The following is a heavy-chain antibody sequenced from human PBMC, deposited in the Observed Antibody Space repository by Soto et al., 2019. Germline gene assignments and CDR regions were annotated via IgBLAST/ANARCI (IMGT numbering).Heavy chain of an antibody. CDR1: GYTFTSYG. CDR3: ARDTGDWGENYWYFDL. J-gene: IGHJ2*01. D-gene: IGHD7-27*01. V-gene: IGHV1-18*01. Sequence: QVQLVQSGAEVKKPGASVKVSCKASGYTFTSYGISWVRQAPGQGLEWMGWISAYNGNTNYAQKLQGRVTMTTDTSTSTPYMELRSLRSDDTAVYYCARDTGDWGENYWYFDLWGRGTLVTVSS. CDR2: ISAYNGNT.